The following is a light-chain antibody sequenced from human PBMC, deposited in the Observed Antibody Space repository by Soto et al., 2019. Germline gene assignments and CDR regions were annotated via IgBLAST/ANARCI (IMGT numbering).Light chain of an antibody. CDR1: QDIAMY. CDR2: AAS. CDR3: QQLRMYPST. Sequence: IQLTQSPSSLSASVGDRVTITCRASQDIAMYLAWYQQKPGEAPKLLIYAASTLYGGVPSRFSGSGSGTAFALTITSLQAEDFATYYCQQLRMYPSTFGGGTKVEIK. J-gene: IGKJ4*01. V-gene: IGKV1-9*01.